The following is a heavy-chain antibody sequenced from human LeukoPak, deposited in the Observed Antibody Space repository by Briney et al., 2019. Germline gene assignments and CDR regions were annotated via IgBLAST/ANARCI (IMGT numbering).Heavy chain of an antibody. CDR1: GYTFTSYA. J-gene: IGHJ6*02. CDR3: ARDLTPYDFWSAYRLYYYYYGMDV. D-gene: IGHD3-3*01. Sequence: DSVKVSCKASGYTFTSYAMHWVRQAPGQRLEWMGWINAGNGNTKYSQKFQGRVTITRDTSASTAYMELSSLRSEDTAVYYCARDLTPYDFWSAYRLYYYYYGMDVWGQGTTVTVSS. CDR2: INAGNGNT. V-gene: IGHV1-3*01.